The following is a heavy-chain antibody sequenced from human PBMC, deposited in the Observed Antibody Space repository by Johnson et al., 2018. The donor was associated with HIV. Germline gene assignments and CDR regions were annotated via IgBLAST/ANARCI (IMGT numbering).Heavy chain of an antibody. Sequence: VQLVESGGGLVQPGRSLRLSCTASGFTFGDYAMHWVRQAPGKGLEWVSYISSSGNTIYYADSVKGRFTISRDNAKNSLYLQMNSLRAEDTALYYCARAWKSAFDIWGQGTMVTVSS. V-gene: IGHV3-48*03. CDR2: ISSSGNTI. CDR1: GFTFGDYA. J-gene: IGHJ3*02. D-gene: IGHD1-1*01. CDR3: ARAWKSAFDI.